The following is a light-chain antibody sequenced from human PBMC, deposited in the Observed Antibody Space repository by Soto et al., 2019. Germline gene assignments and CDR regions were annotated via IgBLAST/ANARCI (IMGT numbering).Light chain of an antibody. CDR3: SSYASSITVV. Sequence: QSALTQPASVSGSPGQSIPISCTGTSSDVGGYDYVSWYQQHPGKAPKLLIFDVSKRPSGVSYRFSGSKSDNTASLTISGLQAEDEADYYCSSYASSITVVFGGGTKLTVL. J-gene: IGLJ2*01. CDR2: DVS. CDR1: SSDVGGYDY. V-gene: IGLV2-14*01.